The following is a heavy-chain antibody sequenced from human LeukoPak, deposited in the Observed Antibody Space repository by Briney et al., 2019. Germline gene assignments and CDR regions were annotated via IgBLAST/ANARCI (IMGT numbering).Heavy chain of an antibody. V-gene: IGHV3-23*01. J-gene: IGHJ4*02. D-gene: IGHD3-22*01. Sequence: GGSLRLSCAPSGFTFSTYGMNWVRQAPGKGLEWVSIITSGVGITYYADSVKGRFTISRDNSRNTLYLQMNSLTAEDTAVYYCAKGDYYDLDYWGQGTLVTVSS. CDR1: GFTFSTYG. CDR3: AKGDYYDLDY. CDR2: ITSGVGIT.